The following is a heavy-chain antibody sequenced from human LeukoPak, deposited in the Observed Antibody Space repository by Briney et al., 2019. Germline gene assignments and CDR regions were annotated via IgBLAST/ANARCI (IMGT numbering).Heavy chain of an antibody. CDR1: GGSFSGYY. V-gene: IGHV4-34*01. Sequence: SETLSLTCAVYGGSFSGYYWSWIRQPPGKGLECIGEINHSGSTNYNPSLKSRVTISVDTSKNQFSLKLSSVTAADTAVYYCAREVLIQYRTFNWFDPWGQGTLVTVSS. J-gene: IGHJ5*02. CDR2: INHSGST. D-gene: IGHD4-11*01. CDR3: AREVLIQYRTFNWFDP.